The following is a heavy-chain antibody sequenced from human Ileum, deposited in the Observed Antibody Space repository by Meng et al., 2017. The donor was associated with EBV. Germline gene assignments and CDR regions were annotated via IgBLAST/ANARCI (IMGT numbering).Heavy chain of an antibody. V-gene: IGHV3-23*01. Sequence: EVHLLQSGGGLVQPGGSLRLSCAASGFNFNIHAINWVRQAPGRGLEWVSGITASGGTSYYADSVKGRFSISRDNSANTVYLQMNSLRAEDTAVYFCSNLPYTYWGQGTLVTVSS. J-gene: IGHJ4*02. D-gene: IGHD2-2*01. CDR1: GFNFNIHA. CDR2: ITASGGTS. CDR3: SNLPYTY.